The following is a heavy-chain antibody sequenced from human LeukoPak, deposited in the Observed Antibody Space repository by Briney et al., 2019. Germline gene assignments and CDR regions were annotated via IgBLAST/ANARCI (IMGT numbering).Heavy chain of an antibody. CDR2: IYNSEST. D-gene: IGHD1-1*01. CDR1: GGSISIYY. CDR3: ATQLVTVGTFDY. V-gene: IGHV4-59*03. J-gene: IGHJ4*02. Sequence: PSETLSLTCTVSGGSISIYYWSWIRQPPGKGLEWIGYIYNSESTNYNPSLRSRVTISVDTSKNQFSLKLSSVTAADTAVYYCATQLVTVGTFDYWGQGTLVTVSS.